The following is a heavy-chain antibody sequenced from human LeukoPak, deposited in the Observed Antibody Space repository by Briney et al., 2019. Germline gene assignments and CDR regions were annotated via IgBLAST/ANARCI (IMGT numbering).Heavy chain of an antibody. CDR2: IYTSGST. V-gene: IGHV4-61*02. CDR1: GGSISSGSYY. CDR3: ARELGYCSSTSCYPGGGVDY. J-gene: IGHJ4*02. Sequence: SETLSLTCTVSGGSISSGSYYWSWIRQPAGKGLEWIGRIYTSGSTNYNPSLKSRVTISVDTSKNQFSLKLSSVTTADTAVYYCARELGYCSSTSCYPGGGVDYWGQGTLVTVSS. D-gene: IGHD2-2*01.